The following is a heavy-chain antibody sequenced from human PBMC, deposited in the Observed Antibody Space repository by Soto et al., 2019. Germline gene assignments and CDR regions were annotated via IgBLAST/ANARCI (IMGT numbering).Heavy chain of an antibody. CDR1: GFTFSDFA. CDR3: AKMEGMDPWAYSFDY. J-gene: IGHJ4*02. D-gene: IGHD2-2*03. Sequence: EVQVLESGGGLVQPGGSLRLSCAATGFTFSDFAMSWVRQAPGKGLEWVSRIYGGGNGPHYADSVKGRVTISRDNSKNTLYLQMNSLRAEDTAVYYCAKMEGMDPWAYSFDYGSQGTLVTVSS. CDR2: IYGGGNGP. V-gene: IGHV3-23*01.